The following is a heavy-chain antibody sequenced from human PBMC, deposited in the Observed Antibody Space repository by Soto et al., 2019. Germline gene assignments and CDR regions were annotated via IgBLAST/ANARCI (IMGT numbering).Heavy chain of an antibody. CDR1: GFTFGSHG. Sequence: QVQLVESGGGLVQPGGSLRLTCVASGFTFGSHGMHWVRQAPGKGLEWVAVISYDETKEHYVDSVKGRFTISRDNSKSILYLQMNRLRPEDTAVYKCAKDLRTTISDYGMDVWGQGTTVTVSS. CDR2: ISYDETKE. J-gene: IGHJ6*02. CDR3: AKDLRTTISDYGMDV. V-gene: IGHV3-30*18.